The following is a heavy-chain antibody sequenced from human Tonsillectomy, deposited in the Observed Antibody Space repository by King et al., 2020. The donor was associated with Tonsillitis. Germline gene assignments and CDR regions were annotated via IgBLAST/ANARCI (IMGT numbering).Heavy chain of an antibody. CDR3: AKAAMIVVVVDAFDI. CDR1: GFTFSSYA. V-gene: IGHV3-30-3*01. D-gene: IGHD3-22*01. CDR2: ISYDGSNK. J-gene: IGHJ3*02. Sequence: VQLVESGGGVVQPGRSLRLSCAASGFTFSSYAMHWVRQAPGKGLEWVAVISYDGSNKYYADSVKGRFTISRDNSKNTLYLQMNSLRAEDTAVYYCAKAAMIVVVVDAFDIWGQGTMVTVSS.